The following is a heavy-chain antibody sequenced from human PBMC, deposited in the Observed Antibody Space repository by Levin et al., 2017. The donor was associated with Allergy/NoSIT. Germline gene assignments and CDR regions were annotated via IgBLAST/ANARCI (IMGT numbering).Heavy chain of an antibody. V-gene: IGHV3-73*01. CDR3: TRHSCPTPLIYGSGSQKRCPYYMDV. Sequence: GESLKISCAASGFTFSGSAMHWVRQASGKGLEWVGRIRSKANSYATAYAASVKGRFTISRDDSKNTAYLQMNSLKTEDTAVYYCTRHSCPTPLIYGSGSQKRCPYYMDVWGKGTTVTVSS. J-gene: IGHJ6*03. D-gene: IGHD3-10*01. CDR2: IRSKANSYAT. CDR1: GFTFSGSA.